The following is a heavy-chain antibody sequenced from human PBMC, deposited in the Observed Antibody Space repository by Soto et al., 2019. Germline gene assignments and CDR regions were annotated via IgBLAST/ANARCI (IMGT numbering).Heavy chain of an antibody. CDR2: IYYSGST. Sequence: QVQLQESGPGLVKPSETLSLTCTVSGGSVSGGSYYWSWIRQPPGKALECIGYIYYSGSTNYNPSLKSRVSISIDRSENQFSLKLISVTAADTAVYYCARQVWFGEADYWGQGTLVTVSS. CDR1: GGSVSGGSYY. CDR3: ARQVWFGEADY. V-gene: IGHV4-61*01. D-gene: IGHD3-10*01. J-gene: IGHJ4*02.